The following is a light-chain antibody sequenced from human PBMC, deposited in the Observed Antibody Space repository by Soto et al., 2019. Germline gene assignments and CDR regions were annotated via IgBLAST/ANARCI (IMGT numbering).Light chain of an antibody. CDR2: AAS. CDR3: QKYNGAPQT. V-gene: IGKV1-27*01. CDR1: QGINNF. J-gene: IGKJ1*01. Sequence: DIQMTQSPSSLSSSIGDRVTITCRASQGINNFVAWYQQKPGKVPKLLIYAASTLQSGVPSRFSGSGSGTDFTLTISSLQPEDFATYFCQKYNGAPQTFGQGTKVDIK.